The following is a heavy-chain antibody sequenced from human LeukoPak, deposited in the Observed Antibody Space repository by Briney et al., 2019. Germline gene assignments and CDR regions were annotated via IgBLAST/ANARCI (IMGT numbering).Heavy chain of an antibody. J-gene: IGHJ3*02. CDR3: ARPRGSSSWFDAFDI. V-gene: IGHV4-59*08. CDR2: IFYSGNT. D-gene: IGHD6-13*01. Sequence: SENLSLTCTVYGGSFSGYYWSWIRQPPGKEPEWIANIFYSGNTNYNPSLKSRVTISIDTSKNQFSLKLSSATAADMAVYYCARPRGSSSWFDAFDIWGQGTVVTVSS. CDR1: GGSFSGYY.